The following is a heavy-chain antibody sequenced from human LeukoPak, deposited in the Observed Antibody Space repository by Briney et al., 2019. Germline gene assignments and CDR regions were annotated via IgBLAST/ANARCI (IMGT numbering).Heavy chain of an antibody. CDR2: INEDGSEE. Sequence: GGSLRLSCAPSGFTFSRYWMSGVRQAPGKGLEWVANINEDGSEEYYVDSVRGRFTIARDNAKNSLYLQMNSLRAEDTAVYYCARAGDGTAARDYWGQGTLVTVSS. D-gene: IGHD2-15*01. CDR3: ARAGDGTAARDY. V-gene: IGHV3-7*01. J-gene: IGHJ4*02. CDR1: GFTFSRYW.